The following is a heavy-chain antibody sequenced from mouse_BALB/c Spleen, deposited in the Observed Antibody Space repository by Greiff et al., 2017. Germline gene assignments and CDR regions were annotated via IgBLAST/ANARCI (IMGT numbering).Heavy chain of an antibody. D-gene: IGHD2-14*01. Sequence: EVKLMESGPGLVKPSQSLSLTCTVTGYSITSDYAWNWIRQFPGNKLEWMGYISYSGSTSYNPSLKSRISITRDTSKNQFFLQLNSVTTEDTATYYCARSYRYDDGYFDYWGQGTTLTVSS. CDR3: ARSYRYDDGYFDY. CDR2: ISYSGST. J-gene: IGHJ2*01. CDR1: GYSITSDYA. V-gene: IGHV3-2*02.